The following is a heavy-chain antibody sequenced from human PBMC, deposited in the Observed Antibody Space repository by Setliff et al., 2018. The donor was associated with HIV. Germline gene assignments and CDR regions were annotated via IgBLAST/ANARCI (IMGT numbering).Heavy chain of an antibody. CDR3: ARDVSGFDLFSSYMDV. V-gene: IGHV1-2*02. CDR1: GYSFTGYN. Sequence: GASVKVSCKASGYSFTGYNLYWVRQAPGQGLEWMGWINPDSGGTKYSRKFEDRVTMSRDTSINTGFMELSSLRSDDTAVYYCARDVSGFDLFSSYMDVWGKGTTVTVSS. J-gene: IGHJ6*03. D-gene: IGHD3-9*01. CDR2: INPDSGGT.